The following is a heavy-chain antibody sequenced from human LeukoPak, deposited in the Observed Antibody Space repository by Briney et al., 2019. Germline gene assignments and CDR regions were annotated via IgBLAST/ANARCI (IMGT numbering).Heavy chain of an antibody. V-gene: IGHV3-30*02. Sequence: PGGSLRLSCAASGFTFSSYGMHWVRQAPGKGLEWVAFIRYDGSNKYYADSAKGRSTISRDNSKNTLYLQMNSLRAEDTAVYYCAADYGEDYYYYGMDVWGQGTTVTVSS. CDR2: IRYDGSNK. CDR1: GFTFSSYG. J-gene: IGHJ6*02. D-gene: IGHD4-17*01. CDR3: AADYGEDYYYYGMDV.